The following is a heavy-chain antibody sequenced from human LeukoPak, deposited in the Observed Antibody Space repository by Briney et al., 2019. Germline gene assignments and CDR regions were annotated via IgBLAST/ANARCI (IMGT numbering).Heavy chain of an antibody. V-gene: IGHV3-72*01. Sequence: GGSLRLSCAASGLTFSDHYMDWVRQAPGKGLEWVGRIRNKANSYTTEYAASVKGRFSISRDDSKNSLYLQMNSLKTEDTAVYYCVRGYCSGGSCYRPTFDSWGQGTLVTVSS. CDR1: GLTFSDHY. D-gene: IGHD2-15*01. CDR3: VRGYCSGGSCYRPTFDS. CDR2: IRNKANSYTT. J-gene: IGHJ4*02.